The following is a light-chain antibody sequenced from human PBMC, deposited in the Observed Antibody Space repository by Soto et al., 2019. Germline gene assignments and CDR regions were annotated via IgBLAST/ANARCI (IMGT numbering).Light chain of an antibody. Sequence: QSVLTQPPSASGTPGQRVTISCSGSNSNIGTNAVNWYQQIPGTAPKLLIFGDSNRPSGVPDRFSGSKSGTSASLAITGLQADDEADYYCQSSDSRLSGSDVFGTGTKLTVL. J-gene: IGLJ1*01. CDR2: GDS. CDR1: NSNIGTNA. CDR3: QSSDSRLSGSDV. V-gene: IGLV1-40*01.